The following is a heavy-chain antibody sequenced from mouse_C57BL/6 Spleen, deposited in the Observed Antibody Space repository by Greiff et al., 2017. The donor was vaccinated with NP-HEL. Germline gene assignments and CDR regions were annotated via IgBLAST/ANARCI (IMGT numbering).Heavy chain of an antibody. CDR1: GYTFTDYY. CDR2: INPNNGGT. CDR3: ARGGLQRYYFDY. J-gene: IGHJ2*01. D-gene: IGHD2-4*01. V-gene: IGHV1-26*01. Sequence: EVQLQQSGPELVKPGASVKISCKASGYTFTDYYMNWVKQSHGKSLEWIGDINPNNGGTSYNQKFKGKATLTVDKSSSTAYMELRSLTSEDSAVYYYARGGLQRYYFDYWGQGTTLTVSS.